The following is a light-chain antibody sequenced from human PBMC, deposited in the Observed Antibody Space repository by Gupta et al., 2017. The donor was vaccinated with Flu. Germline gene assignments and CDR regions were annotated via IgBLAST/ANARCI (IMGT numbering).Light chain of an antibody. CDR3: ATWDDSLNGWV. CDR1: RSNIGRNP. Sequence: QSVLTQPPSASGTHGQGLVISCSGGRSNIGRNPVNWYRQFPGTAPKLLIQTDTQRPSGVPDRFSGSKSGTSASLAISGLQSEDEADYYCATWDDSLNGWVFGGGTKLTVL. CDR2: TDT. J-gene: IGLJ3*02. V-gene: IGLV1-44*01.